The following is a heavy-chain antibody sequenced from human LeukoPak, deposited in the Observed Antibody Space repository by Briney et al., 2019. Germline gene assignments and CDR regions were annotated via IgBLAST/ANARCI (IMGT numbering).Heavy chain of an antibody. CDR1: GFTFSNYW. CDR2: IKQDGSEK. V-gene: IGHV3-7*01. CDR3: ARDSGGSPKLLWFGVH. J-gene: IGHJ4*02. Sequence: PGGSLRLSCAASGFTFSNYWMSWVRQAPGKGLEWVANIKQDGSEKYYVESVKGRFTISRDNAKNSLYLQMNSLRVEDTAVYYCARDSGGSPKLLWFGVHWGQGTLVTVSS. D-gene: IGHD3-10*01.